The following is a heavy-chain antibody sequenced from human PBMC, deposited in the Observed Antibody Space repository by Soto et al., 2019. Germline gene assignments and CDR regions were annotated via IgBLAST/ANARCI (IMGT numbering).Heavy chain of an antibody. D-gene: IGHD6-13*01. V-gene: IGHV1-69*13. CDR2: IIPIFGTA. CDR3: ARDRENSSSWYTPCY. J-gene: IGHJ4*02. CDR1: GGTFSSYA. Sequence: SVKVSCKASGGTFSSYAISWVRQAPRQGLEWMGGIIPIFGTANYAQKFQGRVTITADESTSTAYMELSSLRSEDTAVYYCARDRENSSSWYTPCYWGQGTLVTVSS.